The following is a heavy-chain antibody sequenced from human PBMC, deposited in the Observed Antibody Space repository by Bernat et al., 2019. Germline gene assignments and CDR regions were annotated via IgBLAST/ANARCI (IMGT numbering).Heavy chain of an antibody. Sequence: QVQLVESGGGVVQPGRSLRLSCAASGFTFSSYAMHWVRQAPGKGLEWVAVISYDGSNKYYADSVKGRFTISRDNSKNTLYLQMNSLRAEDTAVYYCAGGIGVVVAANPYNWFDPWGQGTLVTVSS. CDR3: AGGIGVVVAANPYNWFDP. J-gene: IGHJ5*02. V-gene: IGHV3-30*01. CDR1: GFTFSSYA. D-gene: IGHD2-15*01. CDR2: ISYDGSNK.